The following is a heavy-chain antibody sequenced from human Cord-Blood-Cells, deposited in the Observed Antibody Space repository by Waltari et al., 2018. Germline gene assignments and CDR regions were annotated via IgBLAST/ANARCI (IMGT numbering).Heavy chain of an antibody. CDR2: FDPEDGET. D-gene: IGHD6-13*01. Sequence: QVQLVQSGAEVKKPGASVKVSCKVSGYTLTELSIHWVRQAPGKGLAWMGGFDPEDGETIYAQKFQGRVTMTEDTSTDTAYMELSSLRSEDTAVYYCATAVESSWYGTDAFDIWGQGTMVTVSS. J-gene: IGHJ3*02. CDR1: GYTLTELS. CDR3: ATAVESSWYGTDAFDI. V-gene: IGHV1-24*01.